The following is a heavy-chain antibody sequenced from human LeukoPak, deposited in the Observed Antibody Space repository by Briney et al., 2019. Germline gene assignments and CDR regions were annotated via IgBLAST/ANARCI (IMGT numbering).Heavy chain of an antibody. Sequence: GGSLRLSCAASGFTFSTYRMSWVRQAPGKGLEWVANIKQDGSEKHYVDSVKGRFTISRDNAKNSLYLQMSSLRAEDTAVYYCARVAEAAAFDYWGQGTLVTVSS. D-gene: IGHD6-13*01. CDR2: IKQDGSEK. CDR1: GFTFSTYR. CDR3: ARVAEAAAFDY. V-gene: IGHV3-7*01. J-gene: IGHJ4*02.